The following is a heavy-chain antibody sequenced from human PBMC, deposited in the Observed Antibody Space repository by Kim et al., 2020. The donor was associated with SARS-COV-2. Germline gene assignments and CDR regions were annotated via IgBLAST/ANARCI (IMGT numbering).Heavy chain of an antibody. CDR2: IRSKVYGGTT. CDR3: TRDLKGGY. Sequence: GGSLRLSCTASGFTFGVYAMSWFRQAPGKGLEWVGFIRSKVYGGTTEYAASVKGRFTISRDDSKSIAYLQMNSLKTEDTAVYYCTRDLKGGYWGQGTLVTVSS. V-gene: IGHV3-49*03. CDR1: GFTFGVYA. D-gene: IGHD3-16*01. J-gene: IGHJ4*02.